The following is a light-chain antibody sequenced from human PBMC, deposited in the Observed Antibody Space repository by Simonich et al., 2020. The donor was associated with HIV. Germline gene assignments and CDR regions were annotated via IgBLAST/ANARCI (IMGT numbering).Light chain of an antibody. CDR3: SSYTSSRTWV. V-gene: IGLV2-14*03. Sequence: QSALTQPASVSGSPGQSITISCTGTSSDVGGYQYGSLYQQHPGKAPKLMIYDVRKRPSGFSKRFSCSKSGNTASLSISGLQAEDEADYYCSSYTSSRTWVFGGGTKLTVL. J-gene: IGLJ3*02. CDR1: SSDVGGYQY. CDR2: DVR.